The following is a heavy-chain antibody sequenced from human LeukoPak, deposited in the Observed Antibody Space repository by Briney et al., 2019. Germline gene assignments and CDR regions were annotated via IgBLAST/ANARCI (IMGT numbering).Heavy chain of an antibody. CDR3: ARGPQSRFDY. V-gene: IGHV4-34*01. CDR2: IDHSGTT. CDR1: GGSFNGYY. Sequence: SETLSLTCAVYGGSFNGYYWSWIRQPPGKGLEWIGEIDHSGTTNYNPSLKSRVTISVDTSKNQFSLKLTSVTAADTAVYYCARGPQSRFDYWGQGTLVTVSS. J-gene: IGHJ4*02.